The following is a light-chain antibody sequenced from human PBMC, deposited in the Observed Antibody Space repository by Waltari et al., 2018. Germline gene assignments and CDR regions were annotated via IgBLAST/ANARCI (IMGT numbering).Light chain of an antibody. CDR3: QKYRSLPAT. CDR1: QSVGKY. CDR2: HAF. J-gene: IGKJ1*01. V-gene: IGKV3-20*01. Sequence: EVVLTQSPGTLSLSPGEGATLSCRASQSVGKYLAWYQQRPGQAPRLLIYHAFIRATGIPDRFSGSGSETDFSLTISRLEPEDFAVYYCQKYRSLPATFGQGTKVEI.